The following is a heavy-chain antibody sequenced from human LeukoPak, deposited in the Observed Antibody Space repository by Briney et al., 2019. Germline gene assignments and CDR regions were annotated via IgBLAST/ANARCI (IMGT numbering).Heavy chain of an antibody. V-gene: IGHV4-61*02. Sequence: PSQTLSLTCTVSGGSISSGSYYWSCIRQPAGKGLEWIGRIYTSGSTNYNPSLKSRVTISVDTSKNQFSLKLSSVTAAGTAVYYCARDDYYYDSSAFDIWGQGTMVTVSS. CDR2: IYTSGST. D-gene: IGHD3-22*01. CDR1: GGSISSGSYY. CDR3: ARDDYYYDSSAFDI. J-gene: IGHJ3*02.